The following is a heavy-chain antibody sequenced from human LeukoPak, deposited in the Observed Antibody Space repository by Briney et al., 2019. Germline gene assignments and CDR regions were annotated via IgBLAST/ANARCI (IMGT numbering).Heavy chain of an antibody. V-gene: IGHV5-51*01. Sequence: GESLKISCKGSGYSFTSYWIGWVRQMPGKGLEWMGIIYPGDSDTRYSPSFQGQVTISADKSISTAYLQWSSLKASDTAMYYCAREQLNYYDSSGYPKAFDIWGQGTMVTVSS. CDR3: AREQLNYYDSSGYPKAFDI. D-gene: IGHD3-22*01. CDR1: GYSFTSYW. CDR2: IYPGDSDT. J-gene: IGHJ3*02.